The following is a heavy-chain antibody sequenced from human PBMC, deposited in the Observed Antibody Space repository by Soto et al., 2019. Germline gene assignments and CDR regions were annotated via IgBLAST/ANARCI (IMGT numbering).Heavy chain of an antibody. V-gene: IGHV1-18*01. CDR1: GYTFTSYG. Sequence: ASVKVSCKASGYTFTSYGISWVRQAPGQGLEWMGWISAYNGNTNYAQKLQGRVTMTTDTSTSTAYMELRSLRSDDTAVCYCAINYDFWSGYYRAFDYWGQGTLVTVSS. J-gene: IGHJ4*02. CDR3: AINYDFWSGYYRAFDY. CDR2: ISAYNGNT. D-gene: IGHD3-3*01.